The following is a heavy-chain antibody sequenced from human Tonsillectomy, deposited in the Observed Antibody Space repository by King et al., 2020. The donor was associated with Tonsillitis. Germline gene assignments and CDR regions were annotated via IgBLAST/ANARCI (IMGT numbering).Heavy chain of an antibody. CDR1: GITFTSYA. J-gene: IGHJ2*01. V-gene: IGHV3-30*04. D-gene: IGHD6-19*01. Sequence: VQLVESGGGVVQPGRSLGLSCAASGITFTSYAMHWIRQAPGKGLEWVAVISYHEINKYYADSVKGRFTISRDNSKNTLFLQMNSLRPEDTAGYYCSRSLRSGSSGWSRFDLWGRGTLVTVSS. CDR3: SRSLRSGSSGWSRFDL. CDR2: ISYHEINK.